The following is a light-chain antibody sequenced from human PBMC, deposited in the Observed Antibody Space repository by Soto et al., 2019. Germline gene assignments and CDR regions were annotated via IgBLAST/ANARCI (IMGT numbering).Light chain of an antibody. V-gene: IGKV3-11*01. J-gene: IGKJ5*01. CDR3: QQRSNWPPIT. CDR1: QSVSSIY. Sequence: EIVMRQSPGTLSLSPGERATLSCRASQSVSSIYLAWYQQKPGQAPRLLIYDASNRATGIPARFSGSGSGTDFTLTISSLEPEDFAVYYCQQRSNWPPITFGQGTRLEI. CDR2: DAS.